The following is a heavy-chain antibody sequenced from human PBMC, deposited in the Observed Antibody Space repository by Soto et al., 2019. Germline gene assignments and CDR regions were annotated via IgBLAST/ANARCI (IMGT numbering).Heavy chain of an antibody. J-gene: IGHJ4*02. CDR3: ARRAAVVGLDY. V-gene: IGHV3-7*01. CDR1: EFSFSDYW. CDR2: IKKDGSEK. D-gene: IGHD6-13*01. Sequence: EVQLVESGGSFVQPGGSLRLSCSASEFSFSDYWMTWVRQAPGKGLEWVASIKKDGSEKSYVDSVKGRFTISRDNAKNSLYLHMSSLRDEDTAVYYCARRAAVVGLDYWGQGALFTVSS.